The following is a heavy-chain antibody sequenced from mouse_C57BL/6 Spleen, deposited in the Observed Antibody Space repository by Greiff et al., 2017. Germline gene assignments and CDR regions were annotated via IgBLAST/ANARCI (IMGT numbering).Heavy chain of an antibody. D-gene: IGHD1-1*01. CDR2: INPGSGGT. V-gene: IGHV1-54*01. CDR1: GYAFTNYL. CDR3: ARSVATVDYTMDY. Sequence: VQLQQSGAELVRPGTSVKVSCKASGYAFTNYLIEWVKQRPGQGLEWIGVINPGSGGTNYNEKFKGKATLTADKSSSTAYMQLSSLTSEDSAVYFCARSVATVDYTMDYWGQGTSVTVSS. J-gene: IGHJ4*01.